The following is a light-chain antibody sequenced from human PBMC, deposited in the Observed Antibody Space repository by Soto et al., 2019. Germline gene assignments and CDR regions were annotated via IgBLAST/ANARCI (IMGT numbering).Light chain of an antibody. J-gene: IGKJ1*01. CDR1: QRGFSSY. CDR3: HQYGNSAWT. V-gene: IGKV3-20*01. CDR2: GAS. Sequence: EMVLTQSPGTLSLSPGERATLSCRASQRGFSSYLAWYQQTRGQAPRLLISGASGRAAGMPDGFSGSGFGTDFTPTTGTLETGDFAVYSGHQYGNSAWTSGKGTNVYIK.